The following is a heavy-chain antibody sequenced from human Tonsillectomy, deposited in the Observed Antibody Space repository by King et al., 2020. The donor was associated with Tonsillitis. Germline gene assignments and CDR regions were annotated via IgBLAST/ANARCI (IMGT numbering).Heavy chain of an antibody. CDR2: ISSSSTYI. J-gene: IGHJ4*02. Sequence: VQLVESGGGLVKPGGSLRLSCAASGFTFNNYKINWLRRAPGKGLEWVSSISSSSTYIYYGDSVKGRFTISRDNAKNSLYLQMNSLRAEDTAVYYCARYGPGGVFDYWGQGTLVTVSS. CDR1: GFTFNNYK. V-gene: IGHV3-21*01. D-gene: IGHD3-10*01. CDR3: ARYGPGGVFDY.